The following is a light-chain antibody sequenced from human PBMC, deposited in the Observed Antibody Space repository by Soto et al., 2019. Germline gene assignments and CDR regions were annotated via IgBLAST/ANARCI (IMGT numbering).Light chain of an antibody. CDR2: EGS. J-gene: IGLJ1*01. V-gene: IGLV2-23*03. Sequence: QSALTQPASVSGSPGQSITISCTATSSDVGSYNLVSWYQQHPGKAPKLMIYEGSKRPSGVSNRFSGSTSGNTASLTISGLQAEDEADYYCCSYAGSSTFGFGTGTKVTVL. CDR1: SSDVGSYNL. CDR3: CSYAGSSTFG.